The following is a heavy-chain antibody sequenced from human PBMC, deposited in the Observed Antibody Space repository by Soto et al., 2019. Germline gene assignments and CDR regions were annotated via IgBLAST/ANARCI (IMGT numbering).Heavy chain of an antibody. CDR1: GFTFSSYA. V-gene: IGHV3-30-3*01. CDR3: AREYEVWVITTDFDY. J-gene: IGHJ4*02. D-gene: IGHD3-22*01. Sequence: FAASGFTFSSYAMHWFRQAPGKGLEWVAVISYDGSNKYYADSVKGRFTISRDNSKNTLYLQMNSLRAEDTAVYYCAREYEVWVITTDFDYWGQGTLVTVSS. CDR2: ISYDGSNK.